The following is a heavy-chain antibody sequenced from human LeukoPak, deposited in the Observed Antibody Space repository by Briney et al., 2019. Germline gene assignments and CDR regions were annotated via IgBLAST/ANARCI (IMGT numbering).Heavy chain of an antibody. J-gene: IGHJ4*02. Sequence: SETLSLTCTVSGFSISSGGYYWSWIRQHPGKGLEWIVYIYYSGSTYYNPSLKSRVIISVDTSKNQFSLKLSSVTAADTAVYYCASRYCSGGSCYSGLGYWGQGTLVTVSS. CDR1: GFSISSGGYY. CDR2: IYYSGST. CDR3: ASRYCSGGSCYSGLGY. D-gene: IGHD2-15*01. V-gene: IGHV4-31*03.